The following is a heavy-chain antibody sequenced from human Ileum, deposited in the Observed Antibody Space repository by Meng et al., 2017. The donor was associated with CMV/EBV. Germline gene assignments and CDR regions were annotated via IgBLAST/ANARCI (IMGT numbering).Heavy chain of an antibody. D-gene: IGHD5-18*01. V-gene: IGHV3-21*01. CDR2: ISSSSSYI. CDR3: ARGGYLYGMDV. CDR1: GFTFSTYA. J-gene: IGHJ6*02. Sequence: GESLKISCAASGFTFSTYAMYWVRQAPGKGLEWVSSISSSSSYIYYADSVKGRFTISRDNAKNSLYLQMNSLRAEDTAVYYCARGGYLYGMDVWGQGTTVTVSS.